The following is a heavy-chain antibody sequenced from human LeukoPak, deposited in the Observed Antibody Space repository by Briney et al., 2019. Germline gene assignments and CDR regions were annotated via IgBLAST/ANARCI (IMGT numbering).Heavy chain of an antibody. Sequence: PSETLSLTCTVSGYSINSGYFWGWVRQPPGKGPEWIGSIFHTGDVYYNPSLRSRVTISVDTSRNQVSLKVTSVTAADTALYYCARVVASTSIDSWGQGILVTVSS. J-gene: IGHJ4*02. D-gene: IGHD2-15*01. CDR1: GYSINSGYF. CDR2: IFHTGDV. CDR3: ARVVASTSIDS. V-gene: IGHV4-38-2*02.